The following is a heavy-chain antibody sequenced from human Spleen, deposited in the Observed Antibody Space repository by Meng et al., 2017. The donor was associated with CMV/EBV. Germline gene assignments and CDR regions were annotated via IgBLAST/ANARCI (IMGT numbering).Heavy chain of an antibody. D-gene: IGHD1-1*01. V-gene: IGHV1-2*02. J-gene: IGHJ5*02. Sequence: SGYTFTDYYMHWVRQAPGQGLEWMGWINPNSGGTNYAQKFQGRVTMTRDTSISTAYMDLSRLRSDDTAVYYCAKSRSRNDVVGWVDPWGQGTLVTVSS. CDR2: INPNSGGT. CDR3: AKSRSRNDVVGWVDP. CDR1: GYTFTDYY.